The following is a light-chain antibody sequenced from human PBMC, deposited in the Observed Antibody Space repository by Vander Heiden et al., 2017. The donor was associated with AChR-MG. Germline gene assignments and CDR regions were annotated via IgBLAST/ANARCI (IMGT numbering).Light chain of an antibody. CDR2: GGS. V-gene: IGKV3-20*01. CDR3: HQDDSPPIT. CDR1: QNVGSSY. J-gene: IGKJ5*01. Sequence: ENVLTQSPGTLSVSPGERGTLSCRASQNVGSSYLAWYQQKPVQAPRLLIYGGSRRATGIPDRFSGSGSGTDFTLTVNRLEPEDFGIYYCHQDDSPPITFGQGTRLEIK.